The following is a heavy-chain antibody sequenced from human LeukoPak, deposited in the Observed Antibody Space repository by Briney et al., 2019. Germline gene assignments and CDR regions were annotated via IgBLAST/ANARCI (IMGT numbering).Heavy chain of an antibody. J-gene: IGHJ4*02. CDR1: GYTFTSYD. CDR2: MNPNSGNT. CDR3: VRGVGKEDLDY. D-gene: IGHD7-27*01. V-gene: IGHV1-8*01. Sequence: ASVKVSCTVSGYTFTSYDINWVRQATGQGLEWMGWMNPNSGNTGYAQKFQGRVTMTRNTSITTAYMELTSLRSEDTAVYYWVRGVGKEDLDYWGRGTLVTVSS.